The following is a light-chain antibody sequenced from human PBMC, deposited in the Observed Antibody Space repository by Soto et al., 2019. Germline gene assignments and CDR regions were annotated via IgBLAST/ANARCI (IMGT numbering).Light chain of an antibody. J-gene: IGKJ1*01. CDR1: QSVLSSSNNKNY. V-gene: IGKV4-1*01. CDR3: QQYYDPSRT. CDR2: WAS. Sequence: TQSPDDLALSLCERATINWTSSQSVLSSSNNKNYLAWYQQKPGQPPKLLISWASSRESGVPGRFSGSGFGTDFTLTISSLQAEDVAVYYCQQYYDPSRTFGRGTKVDIK.